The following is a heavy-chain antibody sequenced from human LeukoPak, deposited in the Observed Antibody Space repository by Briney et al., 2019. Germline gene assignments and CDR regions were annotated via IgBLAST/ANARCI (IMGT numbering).Heavy chain of an antibody. D-gene: IGHD3-10*01. Sequence: SETLSLTCTVSGGSISSYYWSWIRQPPGKGLEWIGEINHSGSTNYNPSLKSRVTISVDTSKNQFSLKLSSVTAADTAVYYCARMGGSGSYYTSSFDYWGQGTLVTVSS. CDR2: INHSGST. CDR3: ARMGGSGSYYTSSFDY. CDR1: GGSISSYY. J-gene: IGHJ4*02. V-gene: IGHV4-34*01.